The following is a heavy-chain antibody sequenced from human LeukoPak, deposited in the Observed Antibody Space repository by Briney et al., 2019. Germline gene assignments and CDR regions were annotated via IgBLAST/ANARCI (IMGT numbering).Heavy chain of an antibody. D-gene: IGHD3-9*01. CDR3: ATSRYDVLTGSPDS. J-gene: IGHJ4*02. V-gene: IGHV1-2*02. Sequence: ASAKVSCKASGYTFTGYYIHWVRQAPGQGLEWLGWINPNSGGANYAQKFQGRVTMTTDTSITTAFMDLSSLMSDDTAVYYCATSRYDVLTGSPDSWGQGTLLTVSS. CDR2: INPNSGGA. CDR1: GYTFTGYY.